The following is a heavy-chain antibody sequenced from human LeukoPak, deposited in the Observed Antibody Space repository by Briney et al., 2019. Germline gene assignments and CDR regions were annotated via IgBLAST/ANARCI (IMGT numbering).Heavy chain of an antibody. Sequence: ASVKVSCKASGYTFTSYGISWVRQAPGQGGEGMGWISAYNGNTNYAQKLQGRVTMTTDTSTSTAYMELRSLRSDDTAVYYCARDSSSAVAGTLWFDPWGQGTLVTVSS. CDR3: ARDSSSAVAGTLWFDP. CDR2: ISAYNGNT. J-gene: IGHJ5*02. D-gene: IGHD6-19*01. V-gene: IGHV1-18*01. CDR1: GYTFTSYG.